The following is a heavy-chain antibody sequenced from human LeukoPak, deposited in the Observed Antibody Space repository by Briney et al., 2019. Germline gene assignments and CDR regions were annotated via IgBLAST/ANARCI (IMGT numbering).Heavy chain of an antibody. CDR2: IKQDGSQE. V-gene: IGHV3-7*01. J-gene: IGHJ4*02. CDR3: VREWAGGLAAAGTRIEGSY. Sequence: GGSLRLSCVVSEFSASNYWMSWVRQAPGKGLEWVANIKQDGSQENYVDSVKGRFTISRDNAKNSVYLPMNCLLVEDTAVYYCVREWAGGLAAAGTRIEGSYWGQGTQVIVSS. CDR1: EFSASNYW. D-gene: IGHD6-13*01.